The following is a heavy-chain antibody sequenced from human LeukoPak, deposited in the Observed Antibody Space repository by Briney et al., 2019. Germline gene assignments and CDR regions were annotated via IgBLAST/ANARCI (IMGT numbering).Heavy chain of an antibody. CDR1: GYTFTGYH. CDR3: ARDQFLLGYCSGGRGCRRAYYFDY. CDR2: ISGYNGNT. V-gene: IGHV1-18*04. J-gene: IGHJ4*02. Sequence: ASVKLSCKASGYTFTGYHMHWVRQAPGQGLEWMGWISGYNGNTNYAQKFQGRVTMTTDTSTSTAYMEVRSLRSDDTAVYYCARDQFLLGYCSGGRGCRRAYYFDYWGQGTLVTVSS. D-gene: IGHD2-15*01.